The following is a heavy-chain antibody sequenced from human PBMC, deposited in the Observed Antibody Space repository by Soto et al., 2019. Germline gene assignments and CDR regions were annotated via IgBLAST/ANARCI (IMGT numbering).Heavy chain of an antibody. CDR2: INDRGSI. V-gene: IGHV4-34*01. D-gene: IGHD3-9*01. CDR3: ARESHDILTGPPWVWYFDL. CDR1: GGSFSGYY. J-gene: IGHJ2*01. Sequence: QVQLQQWGAGPLRPLETLSLTCGVSGGSFSGYYWAWIRQSPGKGLEWLGEINDRGSINYNPSLKRRVSISVDTSKNHYYLTLRSVTAADTAVYYCARESHDILTGPPWVWYFDLWGRGTLVTVSS.